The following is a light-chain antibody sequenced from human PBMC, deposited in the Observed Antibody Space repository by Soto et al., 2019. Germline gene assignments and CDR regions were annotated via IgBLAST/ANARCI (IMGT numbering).Light chain of an antibody. J-gene: IGLJ2*01. Sequence: QSVLTQPPSVSGAPGQRVTISCTGSSSNIGAGYDVYWYQQLPGTAPKLLIYGNSNRPSGVPDRFSGSKSGTSASLAITGLQAEDEAEYYCQSYDSSLSGYVVFGGGTKSPS. CDR1: SSNIGAGYD. CDR2: GNS. V-gene: IGLV1-40*01. CDR3: QSYDSSLSGYVV.